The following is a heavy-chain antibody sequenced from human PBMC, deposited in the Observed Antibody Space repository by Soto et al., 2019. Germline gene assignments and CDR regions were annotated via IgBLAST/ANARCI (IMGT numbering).Heavy chain of an antibody. D-gene: IGHD2-15*01. Sequence: SETLSLTCTVSGGSISSSSYYWGWIRQPPGKGLEWIGSIYYSGSTYYNPSLKSRVTISVDTSKNQFSLKLSSVTAADTAVYYCARRVALPRYLPFDYWGQGTLVTVSS. CDR2: IYYSGST. J-gene: IGHJ4*02. CDR3: ARRVALPRYLPFDY. V-gene: IGHV4-39*01. CDR1: GGSISSSSYY.